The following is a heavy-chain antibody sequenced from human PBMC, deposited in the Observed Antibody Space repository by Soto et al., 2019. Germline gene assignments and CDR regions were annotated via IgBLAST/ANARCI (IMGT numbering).Heavy chain of an antibody. D-gene: IGHD5-18*01. Sequence: EVHLVESGGGLVQPGGSLRLSCAASGFTFSDYNMNWVRQSPGQRLEWISYISSSSIIYYADSVKGRFTISRDNAENSVYLQMDSLRDEDTAVYYCARVARGYGQYYFDYWGQGTLVTVS. CDR1: GFTFSDYN. CDR3: ARVARGYGQYYFDY. V-gene: IGHV3-48*02. J-gene: IGHJ4*02. CDR2: ISSSSII.